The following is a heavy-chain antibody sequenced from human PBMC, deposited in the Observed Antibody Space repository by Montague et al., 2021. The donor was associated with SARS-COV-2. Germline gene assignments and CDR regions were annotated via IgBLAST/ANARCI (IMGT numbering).Heavy chain of an antibody. J-gene: IGHJ5*02. Sequence: SLRLSCAASGFIFSDYNMTWIRQTPGKGLEWISYINGASSRTNYSDSLNGRFTISRDNAKNSLFLQMNSLRVEDTAVYYCARGISLFDPWGQGTLVTVSS. CDR2: INGASSRT. V-gene: IGHV3-11*05. CDR3: ARGISLFDP. CDR1: GFIFSDYN.